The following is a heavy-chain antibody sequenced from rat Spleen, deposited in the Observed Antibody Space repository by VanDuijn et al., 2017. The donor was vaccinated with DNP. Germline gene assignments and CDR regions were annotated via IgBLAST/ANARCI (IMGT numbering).Heavy chain of an antibody. CDR2: MWSDGHT. CDR3: TRGDYGSA. D-gene: IGHD1-8*01. V-gene: IGHV2-32*01. Sequence: QVQLKESGPGLVRPSQTLSLTCTVSGFSLSSHHVHWVRQPPGKGLEWLGLMWSDGHTSYNSVLKSRLSISRDTSKNQVFLEMNSLQIEDTATYFCTRGDYGSAWGQGVMVTVSS. CDR1: GFSLSSHH. J-gene: IGHJ2*01.